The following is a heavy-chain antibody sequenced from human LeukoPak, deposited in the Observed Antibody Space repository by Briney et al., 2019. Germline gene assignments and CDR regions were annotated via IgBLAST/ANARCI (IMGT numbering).Heavy chain of an antibody. D-gene: IGHD3-22*01. CDR2: IYYSGST. CDR1: GGSFSGYY. J-gene: IGHJ4*02. V-gene: IGHV4-59*01. CDR3: AGPSDSSGYYYDGVDY. Sequence: SETLSLTCAIYGGSFSGYYWSWIRQPPGKGLEWIGYIYYSGSTNYNPSLKSRVTISVDTSKNQFSLKLSSVTAADTAVYYCAGPSDSSGYYYDGVDYWGQGTLVTVSS.